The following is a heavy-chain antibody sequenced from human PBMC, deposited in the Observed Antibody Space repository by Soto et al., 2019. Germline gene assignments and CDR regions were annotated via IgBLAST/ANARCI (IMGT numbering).Heavy chain of an antibody. J-gene: IGHJ4*02. V-gene: IGHV3-30-3*01. D-gene: IGHD3-3*01. CDR1: GFTFSSYA. CDR2: ISYDGSNK. Sequence: QVQLVESGGGVVQPGRSLRLSCAASGFTFSSYAMHWVRQAPGKGLEGVAVISYDGSNKYYADSVKGRFTISRDNCKNTMYMQMNSLRDEDTAVYYCERDGNDFWSGYYLTFFDYWGQGTLVTVSS. CDR3: ERDGNDFWSGYYLTFFDY.